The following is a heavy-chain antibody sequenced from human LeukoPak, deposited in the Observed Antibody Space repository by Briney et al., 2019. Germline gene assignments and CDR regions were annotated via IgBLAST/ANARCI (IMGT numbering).Heavy chain of an antibody. J-gene: IGHJ5*02. D-gene: IGHD3-10*01. Sequence: PGGSLRLSCAASGFTFSSYDMHWVRQATGKGLEWVSAIGTAGDTYYPGSVKGRFTISRENAKNSLYLQMNSLRAGDTAVYYCARGLGARGGPRNWFDPWGQGTLVTVSS. V-gene: IGHV3-13*01. CDR2: IGTAGDT. CDR3: ARGLGARGGPRNWFDP. CDR1: GFTFSSYD.